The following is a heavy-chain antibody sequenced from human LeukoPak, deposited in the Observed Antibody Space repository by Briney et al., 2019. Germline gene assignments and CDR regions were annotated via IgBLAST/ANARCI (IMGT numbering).Heavy chain of an antibody. CDR2: IHPSTGKP. J-gene: IGHJ4*02. D-gene: IGHD3-16*02. CDR1: GYTFTNYA. Sequence: ASVKVSCKTSGYTFTNYAMNWVRQAPGQGLEWMGWIHPSTGKPTYAQGFTGRFVFSLDTSVSTTYLQISSLKAEDTAAYYCARAFQSLGGLSLPDYWGQGTLVTVSS. V-gene: IGHV7-4-1*02. CDR3: ARAFQSLGGLSLPDY.